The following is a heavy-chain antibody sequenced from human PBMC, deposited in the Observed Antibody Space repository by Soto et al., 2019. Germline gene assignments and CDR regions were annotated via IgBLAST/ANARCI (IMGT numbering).Heavy chain of an antibody. CDR1: GFTFSSYG. J-gene: IGHJ2*01. Sequence: QVQLVESGGGVVQPGRSLRLSCAASGFTFSSYGMHWVRQAPGKGLEWVAVISYDGSNKYYADSVKGRFTISRDNSKNTLYLQMNSLRAEDTAVYYCAKDSANWNKIGWYFDLWGRGTLVTVSS. D-gene: IGHD1-1*01. CDR3: AKDSANWNKIGWYFDL. CDR2: ISYDGSNK. V-gene: IGHV3-30*18.